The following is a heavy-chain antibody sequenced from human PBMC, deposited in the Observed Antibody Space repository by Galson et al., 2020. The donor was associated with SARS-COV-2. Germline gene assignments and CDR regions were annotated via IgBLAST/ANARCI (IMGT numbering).Heavy chain of an antibody. CDR3: ARDLRSLVNSGWYGWCDP. CDR1: GFTFSSHA. CDR2: ISGNGGST. J-gene: IGHJ5*02. Sequence: GESLKISCEASGFTFSSHAMTWVHQAPGKGLEWVSSISGNGGSTYYGDSVKGRFTLSRDNSKNTLYLQMNSLRAEDTAVYYCARDLRSLVNSGWYGWCDPWGQGTLVTVSS. V-gene: IGHV3-23*01. D-gene: IGHD6-19*01.